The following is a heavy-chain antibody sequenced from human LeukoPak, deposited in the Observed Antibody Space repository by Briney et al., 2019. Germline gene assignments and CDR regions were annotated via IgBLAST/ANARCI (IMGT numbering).Heavy chain of an antibody. V-gene: IGHV3-30*18. D-gene: IGHD3-10*01. CDR3: AKALSSGSYYIPFDY. CDR1: GFTFSSYG. Sequence: GRSLRLSCAASGFTFSSYGMHWVRQAPGKGLEWVAVISYDGSNKYYADSVKGRFTISRDNSKNTLYLQMNSLRAEDTAVYYCAKALSSGSYYIPFDYWGQGTLVIVSS. J-gene: IGHJ4*02. CDR2: ISYDGSNK.